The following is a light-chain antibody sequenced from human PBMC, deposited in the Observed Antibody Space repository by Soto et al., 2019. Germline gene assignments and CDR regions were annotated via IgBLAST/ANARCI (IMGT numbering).Light chain of an antibody. V-gene: IGKV3-20*01. CDR1: QSVTNNC. J-gene: IGKJ1*01. Sequence: EIVLTQSPGTLSLSPGEGATLSCRASQSVTNNCLAWFQQKPGQAPRLLIYGAFSRATGITDRFSGSGSGTDFTLTISRLAPEDFAMYYCQQYGSSPGTFGQGTKVEVK. CDR3: QQYGSSPGT. CDR2: GAF.